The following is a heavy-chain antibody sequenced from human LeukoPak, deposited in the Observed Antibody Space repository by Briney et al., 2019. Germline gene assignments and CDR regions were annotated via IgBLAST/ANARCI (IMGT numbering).Heavy chain of an antibody. D-gene: IGHD3-22*01. Sequence: GGSLRLSCAASGFTFSSYWMHWVRQAPGKGLVWVSRINSDGSSTSYADSVKGRFTISRDNAKNTLYLQMNSLRAEDTAVYYCAREMGYYDSSGYMYYFDYWGQGTLVTVSS. J-gene: IGHJ4*02. V-gene: IGHV3-74*01. CDR2: INSDGSST. CDR3: AREMGYYDSSGYMYYFDY. CDR1: GFTFSSYW.